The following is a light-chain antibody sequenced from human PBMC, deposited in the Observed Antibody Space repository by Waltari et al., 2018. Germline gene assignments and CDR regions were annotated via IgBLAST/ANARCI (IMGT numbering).Light chain of an antibody. CDR1: QSVAAK. J-gene: IGKJ2*01. V-gene: IGKV3-15*01. Sequence: EIVMTQSPDTLSVSPGERATLSCRASQSVAAKLAWYQQKPGQPPRLLIYGASTRATGIPARFSGHGFGTDFTLTITSLQSEDVAVYYCQQYNNWPLIYTFGQGTKLEIK. CDR3: QQYNNWPLIYT. CDR2: GAS.